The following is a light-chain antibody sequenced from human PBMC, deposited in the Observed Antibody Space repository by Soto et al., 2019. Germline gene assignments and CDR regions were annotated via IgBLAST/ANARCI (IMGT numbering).Light chain of an antibody. CDR2: KAS. J-gene: IGKJ2*01. CDR1: QSLSYW. Sequence: DIQMTQSPSTLSASVGDTVTITCRASQSLSYWLAWYQQKPGQAPKLLIHKASPLVSGVPSRFSGSGSGTAFTVTISSRQPDDFATFYGQQYDRFPYTFGQGTKLEIK. CDR3: QQYDRFPYT. V-gene: IGKV1-5*03.